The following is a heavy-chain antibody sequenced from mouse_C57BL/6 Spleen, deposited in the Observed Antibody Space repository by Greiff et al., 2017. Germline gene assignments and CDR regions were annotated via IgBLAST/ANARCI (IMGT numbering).Heavy chain of an antibody. CDR3: ARWGTTVVAHFDY. CDR2: IYIGNGYT. V-gene: IGHV1-58*01. J-gene: IGHJ2*01. CDR1: GYTFTSYG. Sequence: VQLQQSGAELVRPGSSVKMSCKTSGYTFTSYGINWVKQRPGQGLEWIGYIYIGNGYTEYNENFKGKATLTSDTSSSTAYMQLSRLTSEDPAIYFGARWGTTVVAHFDYWGQGTTLTVSS. D-gene: IGHD1-1*01.